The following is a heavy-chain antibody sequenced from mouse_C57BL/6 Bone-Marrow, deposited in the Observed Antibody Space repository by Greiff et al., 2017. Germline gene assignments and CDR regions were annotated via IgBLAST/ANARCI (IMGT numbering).Heavy chain of an antibody. CDR3: TTYQETYDY. CDR1: GFNIKDDY. V-gene: IGHV14-4*01. J-gene: IGHJ2*01. Sequence: VHVKQSGAELVRPGASVKLSCTASGFNIKDDYMHWVKQRPEQGLEWIGWIDPENGDTEYASKFQGKATITADTSSNTAYLQLSSLTSEDTAVYYCTTYQETYDYWGQGTTLTVSS. CDR2: IDPENGDT. D-gene: IGHD3-2*02.